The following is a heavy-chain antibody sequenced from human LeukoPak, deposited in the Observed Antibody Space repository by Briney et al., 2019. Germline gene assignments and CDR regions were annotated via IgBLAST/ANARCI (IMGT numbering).Heavy chain of an antibody. CDR3: ARDARPNDFWSGYYTNYYYYMDV. V-gene: IGHV3-74*01. D-gene: IGHD3-3*01. CDR2: INSDGSST. CDR1: GFTFSSHW. Sequence: GGSLRLSCAASGFTFSSHWMHWVRQAPGKGLVWVSRINSDGSSTEYADSVKGRFTISRDNAKNSLYLQMNSLRAEDTAVYYCARDARPNDFWSGYYTNYYYYMDVWGKGTTVTVSS. J-gene: IGHJ6*03.